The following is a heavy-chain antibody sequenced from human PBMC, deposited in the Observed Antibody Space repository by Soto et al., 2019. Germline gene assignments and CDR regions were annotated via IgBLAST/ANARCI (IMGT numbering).Heavy chain of an antibody. D-gene: IGHD2-21*01. CDR1: GGYINSYW. V-gene: IGHV4-4*07. CDR3: ARDIASYAYGEGY. Sequence: ETLSLTCTVSGGYINSYWWSWIRQPAGKGLEWIGRVYSSGTTDYNPSLNSRATMSVETSKNQFSLKLSSVTAADTAVYYCARDIASYAYGEGYWGQGIQVTVSS. J-gene: IGHJ4*02. CDR2: VYSSGTT.